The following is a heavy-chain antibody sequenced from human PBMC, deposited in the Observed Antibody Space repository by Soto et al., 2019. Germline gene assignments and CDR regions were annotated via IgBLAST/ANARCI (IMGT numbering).Heavy chain of an antibody. J-gene: IGHJ6*02. CDR2: IYYSEST. CDR1: GGSISSYY. Sequence: SETLSLTCTVSGGSISSYYWFWIRQPPGKGLEWIGYIYYSESTNYNPSLKSRVTISVDTSKNQFSLKMSSVTAADTAVYYCGRPDVVVVAATYSSYGMDVWGQGTTVTVCS. CDR3: GRPDVVVVAATYSSYGMDV. V-gene: IGHV4-59*01. D-gene: IGHD2-15*01.